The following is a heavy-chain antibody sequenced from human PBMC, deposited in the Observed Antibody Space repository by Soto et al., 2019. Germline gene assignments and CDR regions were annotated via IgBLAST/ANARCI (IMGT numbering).Heavy chain of an antibody. V-gene: IGHV1-69*14. CDR1: GDTFSGYS. D-gene: IGHD5-12*01. J-gene: IGHJ4*02. Sequence: QVQLVQSGAEEKKTGSSVKVSCKASGDTFSGYSISWVRQAPGQGLEWMGGIIPLFGTTNYAQRFQGRVTITADKSTSTAYMELSSLKSEDTAIYYCARDLGSGYDPGDYWGQGTLVTVSS. CDR2: IIPLFGTT. CDR3: ARDLGSGYDPGDY.